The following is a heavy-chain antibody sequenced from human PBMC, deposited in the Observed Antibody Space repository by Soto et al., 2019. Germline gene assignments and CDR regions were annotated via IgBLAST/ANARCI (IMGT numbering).Heavy chain of an antibody. CDR1: GLTFPSV. Sequence: DVQLLESGGGLVQPGGSLRLSCVASGLTFPSVMSWDRQAPGKGLEWVSVISGSGGHPSYADSVKGRFTISRDNSKNTVFLQINSLRVEDTAVYYWAKGGISTYGMDVWGQGTTVTVSS. CDR3: AKGGISTYGMDV. D-gene: IGHD3-3*01. CDR2: ISGSGGHP. V-gene: IGHV3-23*01. J-gene: IGHJ6*02.